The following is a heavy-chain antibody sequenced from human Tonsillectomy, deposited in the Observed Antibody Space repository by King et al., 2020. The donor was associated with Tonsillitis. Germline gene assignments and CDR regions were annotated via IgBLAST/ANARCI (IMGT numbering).Heavy chain of an antibody. CDR1: GFTFSNSA. Sequence: QLVESGPEVKKPGTSVKVSCKASGFTFSNSAMQWVRQARGQRLEWIGWIVVGSGNKNYAQKFQERVTIXRDMSTRTAXMELSSLRSEDTAVYYCAALPYYWGQXTXGTVSP. J-gene: IGHJ4*02. CDR3: AALPYY. CDR2: IVVGSGNK. V-gene: IGHV1-58*02.